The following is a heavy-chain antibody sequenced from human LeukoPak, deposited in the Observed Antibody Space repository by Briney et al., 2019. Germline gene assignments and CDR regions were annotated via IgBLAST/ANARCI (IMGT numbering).Heavy chain of an antibody. J-gene: IGHJ4*02. CDR1: GFTFSSYG. CDR3: ARHLVTHGSGWWVFDY. Sequence: GGSLRLSCAASGFTFSSYGMHWVRQAPGKGLEWVAVIWYDGSNKYYADSVKGRFTISRDNSKNTLYLQMNSLRAEDTAVYFCARHLVTHGSGWWVFDYWGQGTLLAVSS. V-gene: IGHV3-33*01. CDR2: IWYDGSNK. D-gene: IGHD6-19*01.